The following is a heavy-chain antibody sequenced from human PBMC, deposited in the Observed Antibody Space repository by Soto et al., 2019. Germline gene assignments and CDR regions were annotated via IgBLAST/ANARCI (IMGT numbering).Heavy chain of an antibody. CDR1: GYTFTSYY. V-gene: IGHV1-46*01. CDR3: ARGGRIVDTGIGYFYYHAMDV. J-gene: IGHJ6*02. Sequence: ASVKVSCKASGYTFTSYYIHWVRQAPGQGLEWMGIFNPTGDTASYAQKLQGRVTMTRDTSTGTAYMELGSLRSEDTAVYYCARGGRIVDTGIGYFYYHAMDVWGQGTTVTVSS. CDR2: FNPTGDTA. D-gene: IGHD5-18*01.